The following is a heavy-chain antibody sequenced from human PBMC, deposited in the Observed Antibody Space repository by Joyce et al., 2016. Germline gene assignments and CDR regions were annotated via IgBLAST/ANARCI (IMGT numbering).Heavy chain of an antibody. J-gene: IGHJ6*02. CDR1: GYTFTGYY. Sequence: QVQLVQSGAEVKKPGASVKVSCKASGYTFTGYYMHWLRQAPGQGLEWMEWNNPNSGGTNYAQKSKGRVTMTRDTSISTAYMELSRLRSDDTAVYYCARGGIVVLPAASLNYYYYYGMDVWGQGTTVTVSS. V-gene: IGHV1-2*02. D-gene: IGHD2-2*01. CDR2: NNPNSGGT. CDR3: ARGGIVVLPAASLNYYYYYGMDV.